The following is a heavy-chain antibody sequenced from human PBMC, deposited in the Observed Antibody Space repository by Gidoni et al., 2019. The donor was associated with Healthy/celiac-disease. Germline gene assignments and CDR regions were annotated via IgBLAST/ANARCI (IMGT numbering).Heavy chain of an antibody. V-gene: IGHV3-43D*04. J-gene: IGHJ4*02. CDR3: AKDLSSTGLFYFDY. D-gene: IGHD4-17*01. CDR1: GFTFDDYA. CDR2: ISWDGGST. Sequence: EVQLVESGGVVVQPGGSLRLSCAASGFTFDDYAMHWVRQAPGKGLEWVSLISWDGGSTYYADSVKGRFTISRDSSKNSLYLQMNSLRAEDTALYYCAKDLSSTGLFYFDYWGQGTLVTVSS.